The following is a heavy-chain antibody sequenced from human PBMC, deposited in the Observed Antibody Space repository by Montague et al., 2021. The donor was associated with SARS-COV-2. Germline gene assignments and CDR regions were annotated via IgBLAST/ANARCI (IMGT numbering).Heavy chain of an antibody. CDR3: AKETIAYGMDV. J-gene: IGHJ6*02. V-gene: IGHV3-33*06. Sequence: SLRLSCAASGSTFRSYGMFWVRQAPGKGLEWVAVMWNDGSKKYYANSVKGRFTISRDNSKNTLYLHMNSLRAEDTAVYYCAKETIAYGMDVWGQGTTVTVS. CDR1: GSTFRSYG. D-gene: IGHD4/OR15-4a*01. CDR2: MWNDGSKK.